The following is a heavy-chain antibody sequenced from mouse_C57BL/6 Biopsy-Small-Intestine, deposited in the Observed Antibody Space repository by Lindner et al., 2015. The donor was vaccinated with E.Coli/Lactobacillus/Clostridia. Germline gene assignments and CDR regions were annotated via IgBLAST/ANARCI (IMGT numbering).Heavy chain of an antibody. CDR3: ARVRDDYDGFAY. V-gene: IGHV5-17*01. CDR2: ISSGSSTI. J-gene: IGHJ3*01. Sequence: EVQLQESGGGLVKPGGSLKLSCAASGFTFSDYGMHWVRQAPEKGLEWVAYISSGSSTIYYADTVKGRFTISRDNAKNTLFLQMTSLRSEDTAMYYCARVRDDYDGFAYWGQGTLVTVSA. D-gene: IGHD2-4*01. CDR1: GFTFSDYG.